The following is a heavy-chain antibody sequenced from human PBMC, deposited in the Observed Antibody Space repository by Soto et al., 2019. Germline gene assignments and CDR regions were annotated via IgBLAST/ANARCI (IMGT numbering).Heavy chain of an antibody. CDR1: GGSIRDDRYY. CDR3: ARLHCDSPNCVPLDP. V-gene: IGHV4-39*01. J-gene: IGHJ5*02. D-gene: IGHD2-2*01. CDR2: IYYSGTS. Sequence: QLQLQESGPGLVKPSETLSLTCTVSGGSIRDDRYYWGWIRQPPGKGLEWIGSIYYSGTSSYNPPLKSRVTMSVATSKKQLYLRLSSVTAADTAVYYCARLHCDSPNCVPLDPWGQGTLVIVSS.